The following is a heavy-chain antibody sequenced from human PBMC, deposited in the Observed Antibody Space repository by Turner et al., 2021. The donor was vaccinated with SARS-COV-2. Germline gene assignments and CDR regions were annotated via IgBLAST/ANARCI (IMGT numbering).Heavy chain of an antibody. D-gene: IGHD3-10*01. J-gene: IGHJ4*02. Sequence: QVHLVESRGGVVQPGKSLRLSCAASGFTFSFDGMHWVRQAPGKGPEWVAMIHYDDRREYYADSVNGRFTVSRDNSNNTLYLQMNSLRVEDTAIYYCARGSNTAKVGAFDSWGQGTLVTVSS. V-gene: IGHV3-33*01. CDR3: ARGSNTAKVGAFDS. CDR1: GFTFSFDG. CDR2: IHYDDRRE.